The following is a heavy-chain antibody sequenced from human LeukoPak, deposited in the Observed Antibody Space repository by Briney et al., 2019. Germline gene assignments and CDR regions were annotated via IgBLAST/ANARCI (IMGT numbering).Heavy chain of an antibody. D-gene: IGHD1-1*01. CDR3: ARVADNWMYYFDY. CDR1: GGSISSYY. Sequence: SETLSLTCTVPGGSISSYYWSWIRQPPGKGLEWIGYIYYSGSTNYNPSLQSRVTISVDTSKNQFSLKLSSVTAADTAVYYCARVADNWMYYFDYWGQGTLVTVSS. V-gene: IGHV4-59*08. CDR2: IYYSGST. J-gene: IGHJ4*02.